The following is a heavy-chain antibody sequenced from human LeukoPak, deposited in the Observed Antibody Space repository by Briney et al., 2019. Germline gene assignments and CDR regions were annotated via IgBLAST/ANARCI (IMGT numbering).Heavy chain of an antibody. J-gene: IGHJ6*02. CDR1: GFSFSTYA. Sequence: PGGSLRLSCAASGFSFSTYAMSWVRQAPGRGLEWVSVISSTGGSPYYTDSVKGRFTISRDNSKDTLYLQMNSLRAEDTAVYYCAKNTHPKFYPNYGMDVWGQGTTVTVSS. V-gene: IGHV3-23*01. CDR2: ISSTGGSP. CDR3: AKNTHPKFYPNYGMDV. D-gene: IGHD2/OR15-2a*01.